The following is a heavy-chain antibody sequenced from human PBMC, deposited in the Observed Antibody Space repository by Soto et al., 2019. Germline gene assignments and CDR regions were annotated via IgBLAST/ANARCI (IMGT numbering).Heavy chain of an antibody. CDR3: GRGLAGAFNWLDL. J-gene: IGHJ5*02. CDR1: GFTFSTYW. Sequence: VGSLRLSCAASGFTFSTYWMHWVRQVPGKGLVYVSRINGDGNSISYADSVKGRFTISRDNARNTLYLQMNSLRAEDTAVYHCGRGLAGAFNWLDLWGQGTLVTVSS. CDR2: INGDGNSI. V-gene: IGHV3-74*01. D-gene: IGHD1-26*01.